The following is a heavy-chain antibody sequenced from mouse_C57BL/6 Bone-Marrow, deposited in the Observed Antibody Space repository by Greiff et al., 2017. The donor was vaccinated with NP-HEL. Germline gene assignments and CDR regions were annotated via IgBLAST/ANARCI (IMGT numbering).Heavy chain of an antibody. J-gene: IGHJ1*03. D-gene: IGHD1-2*01. Sequence: VQLQQSGPELVKPGASVKISCKASGYTFTDYYMNWVKQSHGKSLEWIGDINPKNGGTSYNQKFKGKATLTVDKSSSTAYMELRSLTSEDSAVYCCILRPYWYFDVWGTGTTVTVSS. CDR2: INPKNGGT. CDR3: ILRPYWYFDV. CDR1: GYTFTDYY. V-gene: IGHV1-26*01.